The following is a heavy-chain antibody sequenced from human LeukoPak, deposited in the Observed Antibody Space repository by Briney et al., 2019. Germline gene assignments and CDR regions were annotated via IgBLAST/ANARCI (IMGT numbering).Heavy chain of an antibody. CDR2: IYSDNT. D-gene: IGHD4/OR15-4a*01. CDR1: GFTVSSNS. CDR3: ARRAGAYSHPYDY. J-gene: IGHJ4*02. V-gene: IGHV3-53*01. Sequence: GGSLRLSCTVSGFTVSSNSMSWVRQAPGKGLEWVSFIYSDNTHYSDSVKGRFTISRDNSKNTQCLQMNSLRAEDTAVYYCARRAGAYSHPYDYWGQGTLVTVSS.